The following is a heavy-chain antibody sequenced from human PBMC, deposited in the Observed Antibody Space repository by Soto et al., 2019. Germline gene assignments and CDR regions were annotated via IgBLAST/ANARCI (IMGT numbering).Heavy chain of an antibody. CDR2: ISTYNGIT. D-gene: IGHD1-26*01. V-gene: IGHV1-18*04. J-gene: IGHJ4*02. CDR3: AREGSGSYSGVYYFDY. Sequence: SVKVSCKASGYTFTTYGITWVRQAPGQGLEWMGWISTYNGITTYAQKFQGRVTMTRDTSTSTAYMELRSLRSDDTAVYYCAREGSGSYSGVYYFDYWGQGTLVTVSS. CDR1: GYTFTTYG.